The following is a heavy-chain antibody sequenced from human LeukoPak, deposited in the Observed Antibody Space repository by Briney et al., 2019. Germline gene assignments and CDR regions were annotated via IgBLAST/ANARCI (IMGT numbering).Heavy chain of an antibody. V-gene: IGHV4-59*02. Sequence: SETLSLTCTVSGDSVSSYYWSWIRQPPGKGLEWIGYVHYSGTTNYNPSLKSRVIISIDTSKNQFSLKLSSLTATDTALYYCARVSGAVNRYYFDSWGQGTLVTVSS. CDR3: ARVSGAVNRYYFDS. CDR1: GDSVSSYY. J-gene: IGHJ4*02. D-gene: IGHD1-26*01. CDR2: VHYSGTT.